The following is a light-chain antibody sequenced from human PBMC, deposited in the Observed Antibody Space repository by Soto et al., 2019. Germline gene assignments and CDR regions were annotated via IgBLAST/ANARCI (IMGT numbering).Light chain of an antibody. CDR3: HQYDSSPLT. V-gene: IGKV3-20*01. J-gene: IGKJ4*01. CDR1: QSVSSSY. CDR2: GAS. Sequence: EIVLTQSPGTLSLSPGERATLSCRASQSVSSSYLAWYQQKPGQAPRLFIYGASSRATGIPDRFSGSGSGTEFTLTISRLEPEDLAVYYCHQYDSSPLTFGGGTKVEIK.